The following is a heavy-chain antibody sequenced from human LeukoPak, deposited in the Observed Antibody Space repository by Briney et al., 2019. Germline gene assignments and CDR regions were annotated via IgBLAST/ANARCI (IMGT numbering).Heavy chain of an antibody. J-gene: IGHJ6*03. CDR1: GGTFSSYA. D-gene: IGHD1-26*01. V-gene: IGHV1-69*05. CDR2: IIPIFGTA. Sequence: SVKVSCKASGGTFSSYAISWVRQAPGQGLEWMGGIIPIFGTANYAQKFQGRVTITTDESTSTAYMELSSLRPEDTAVYYCAGYSGSYFSYYYYMDVWGKGTTVTVSS. CDR3: AGYSGSYFSYYYYMDV.